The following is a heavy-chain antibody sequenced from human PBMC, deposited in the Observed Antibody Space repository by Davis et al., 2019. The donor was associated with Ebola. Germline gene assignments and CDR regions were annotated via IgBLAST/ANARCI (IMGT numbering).Heavy chain of an antibody. CDR3: ARFSAIRSYGYLKYGMDV. CDR1: GDSVSSNSAA. V-gene: IGHV6-1*01. Sequence: SETLSLTCAISGDSVSSNSAAWNWIRQSPSRGLEWLGRTYYRSKWYNDYAVSVKSRITINPDTSKNQFSLKLSSVTAADTAVYYCARFSAIRSYGYLKYGMDVWGQGTTVTVSS. J-gene: IGHJ6*02. D-gene: IGHD5-18*01. CDR2: TYYRSKWYN.